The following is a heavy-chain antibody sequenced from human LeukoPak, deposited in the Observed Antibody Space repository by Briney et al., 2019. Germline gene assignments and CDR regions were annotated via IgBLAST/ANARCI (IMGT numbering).Heavy chain of an antibody. CDR3: AKDRISYTTSPGELSH. J-gene: IGHJ4*02. CDR2: IRGSGEST. Sequence: GGSLRLSCTASGFTFSSNAMSWVRQAPGKGLEWVSTIRGSGESTHYADSVQGRSTISRDNSLYTVYLQMDSLRGDDTAVYYCAKDRISYTTSPGELSHWGQGTLVIVSS. V-gene: IGHV3-23*01. CDR1: GFTFSSNA. D-gene: IGHD3-10*01.